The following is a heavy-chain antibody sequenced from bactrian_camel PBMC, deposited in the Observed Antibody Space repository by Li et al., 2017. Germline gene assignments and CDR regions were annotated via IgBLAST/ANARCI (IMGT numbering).Heavy chain of an antibody. CDR3: AADQNEGMGWVRGDNEFNY. CDR2: IDDDGSA. J-gene: IGHJ4*01. D-gene: IGHD5*01. V-gene: IGHV3S26*01. Sequence: HVQLVESGGGSVQAGGSLRLSCAASGYTYSSYCMGWFRQAAGKEREGIATIDDDGSAIYADSVKGRFTISQDNAKVTLYLQMDSLKPEDTAVYYCAADQNEGMGWVRGDNEFNYWGQGTQVTVS. CDR1: GYTYSSYC.